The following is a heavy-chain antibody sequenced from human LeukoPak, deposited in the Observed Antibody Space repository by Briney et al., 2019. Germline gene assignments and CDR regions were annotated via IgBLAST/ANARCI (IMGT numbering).Heavy chain of an antibody. Sequence: SETLSLTCTVSGGSISSSSYYWGWIRQPPGMGLEWIGSIYYSGSTYYNPSLKSRVTISVDTSKNQFSLKLSSVTAADTAVYYCARDPPYYDSSGFDAFDIWGQGTMVTVSS. D-gene: IGHD3-22*01. V-gene: IGHV4-39*07. J-gene: IGHJ3*02. CDR1: GGSISSSSYY. CDR2: IYYSGST. CDR3: ARDPPYYDSSGFDAFDI.